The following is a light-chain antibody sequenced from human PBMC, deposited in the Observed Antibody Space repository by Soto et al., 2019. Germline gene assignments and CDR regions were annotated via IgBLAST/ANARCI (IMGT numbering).Light chain of an antibody. CDR2: EGR. Sequence: QSALTQPASVSGSLGQSITISCNGSSSDVGGHDYVSWYQQHPGKAPKLTIFEGRNRPSGVSNRFSGSKSCNTASLTISGLRADDEAHYYCSSYTDSDSFYVFGSGTKLTVL. V-gene: IGLV2-14*01. CDR3: SSYTDSDSFYV. CDR1: SSDVGGHDY. J-gene: IGLJ1*01.